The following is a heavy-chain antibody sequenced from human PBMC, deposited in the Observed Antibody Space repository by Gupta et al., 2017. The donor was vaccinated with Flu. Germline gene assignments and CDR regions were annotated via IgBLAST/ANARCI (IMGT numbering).Heavy chain of an antibody. V-gene: IGHV2-26*01. J-gene: IGHJ5*02. CDR1: GFSLSNARMG. CDR2: IFSNDEK. D-gene: IGHD6-19*01. Sequence: QVTLKESGPVLVKPTETLTLTCTVSGFSLSNARMGVSWIRQPPGKALEWLAHIFSNDEKSYSTSLKGRLTISKDTSKSQVVLTMTNMDPVDTATYYCARIRASAAETYRFDPWGQGTLVTVSS. CDR3: ARIRASAAETYRFDP.